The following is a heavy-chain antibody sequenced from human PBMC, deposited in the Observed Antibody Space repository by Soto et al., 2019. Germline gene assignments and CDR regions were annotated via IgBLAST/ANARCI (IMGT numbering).Heavy chain of an antibody. Sequence: PGGSLRLSCAASGFTFSNAWMSWVRQAPGKGLEWVGRIKSKTDGGTTDYAAPVKGRFTISRDDSKNTLYLQMNSLKTEDTAVYYCTTDRGWYSSFDDWGQGTLVTVSS. V-gene: IGHV3-15*01. J-gene: IGHJ4*02. D-gene: IGHD6-19*01. CDR2: IKSKTDGGTT. CDR3: TTDRGWYSSFDD. CDR1: GFTFSNAW.